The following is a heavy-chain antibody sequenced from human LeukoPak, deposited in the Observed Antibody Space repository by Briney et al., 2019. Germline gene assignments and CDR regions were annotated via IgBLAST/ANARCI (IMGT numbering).Heavy chain of an antibody. CDR1: GFTFSSYS. CDR3: AREPAVASETFDY. CDR2: ISSSSSYI. V-gene: IGHV3-21*01. D-gene: IGHD6-19*01. J-gene: IGHJ4*02. Sequence: GGSLRLSCAASGFTFSSYSMNWVRQAPGKGLEWVSSISSSSSYIYYADSVKGRFTISRDNAKNSLYLQMNSLRAEDTAVYYCAREPAVASETFDYWGQGTLVTVSS.